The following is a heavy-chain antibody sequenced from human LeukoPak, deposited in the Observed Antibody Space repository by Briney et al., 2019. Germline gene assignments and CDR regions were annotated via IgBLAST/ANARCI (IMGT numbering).Heavy chain of an antibody. V-gene: IGHV3-66*01. Sequence: AGSLRLSCAASGCTVSSNYMSWVRQAPGKGLEWVSVIYSGGSTYYADSVKGRFTISRDNSKNTLYLQMNSLRAEDTAVYYCARDSGYCTNGVCWDPWFDPWGQGTLVTVSS. J-gene: IGHJ5*02. D-gene: IGHD2-8*01. CDR1: GCTVSSNY. CDR3: ARDSGYCTNGVCWDPWFDP. CDR2: IYSGGST.